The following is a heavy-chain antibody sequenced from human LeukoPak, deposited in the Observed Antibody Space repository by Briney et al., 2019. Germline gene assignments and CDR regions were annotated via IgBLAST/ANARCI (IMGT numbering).Heavy chain of an antibody. CDR1: GFTFSSYS. D-gene: IGHD3-3*01. CDR3: ARGSYYDFWSGYLAGYGMDV. Sequence: GSLRLSCAASGFTFSSYSMNWVRQAPGKGLEWVSSISSSSSYIYYADSVKGRFTISRDNAKNSLYLRMNSLRAEDTAVYYCARGSYYDFWSGYLAGYGMDVWGQGTTVTVSS. V-gene: IGHV3-21*01. J-gene: IGHJ6*02. CDR2: ISSSSSYI.